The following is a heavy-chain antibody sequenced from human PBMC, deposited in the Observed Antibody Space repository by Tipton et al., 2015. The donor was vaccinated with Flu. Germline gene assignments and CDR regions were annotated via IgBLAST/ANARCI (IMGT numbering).Heavy chain of an antibody. V-gene: IGHV4-59*12. Sequence: TLSLTCTVSGGSISYYYWSWIRQTPGKGLEWIGDIHYSGSTNYNPSLQSRVSISVDTSKNQFSLNLNSVTAADTAVYYCARDQGLGGGLTYDYYSMDVWGQGTTVSVSS. CDR1: GGSISYYY. J-gene: IGHJ6*02. D-gene: IGHD4-23*01. CDR2: IHYSGST. CDR3: ARDQGLGGGLTYDYYSMDV.